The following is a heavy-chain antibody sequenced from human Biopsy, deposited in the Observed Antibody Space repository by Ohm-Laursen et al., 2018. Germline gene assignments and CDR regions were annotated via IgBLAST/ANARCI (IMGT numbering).Heavy chain of an antibody. D-gene: IGHD3-3*01. CDR3: ATPFQYYDSWGGYPPFDH. V-gene: IGHV1-69*10. J-gene: IGHJ4*02. CDR2: FIAVSGLV. Sequence: SVNVSCKASGGTFSNYAISWVRQAPGEGLEWMGGFIAVSGLVNYAPKFQGRVSITADKSTTTAYMELSNLKSEDTAVYYCATPFQYYDSWGGYPPFDHWGQGTLVTVSS. CDR1: GGTFSNYA.